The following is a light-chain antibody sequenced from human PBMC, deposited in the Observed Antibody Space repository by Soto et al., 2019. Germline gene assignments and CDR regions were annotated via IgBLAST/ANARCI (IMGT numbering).Light chain of an antibody. CDR2: DVS. J-gene: IGLJ1*01. V-gene: IGLV2-14*01. Sequence: QSALTQPASVSGSPGQSITISCTGTSSDVGGYNYVSWYQQHPGRAPKLMIYDVSXXPSGVSNRFSGSKSGNTASLTISGXXXXXXXXXXCSSYTSSSTLYVFGTGTKVTVL. CDR1: SSDVGGYNY. CDR3: SSYTSSSTLYV.